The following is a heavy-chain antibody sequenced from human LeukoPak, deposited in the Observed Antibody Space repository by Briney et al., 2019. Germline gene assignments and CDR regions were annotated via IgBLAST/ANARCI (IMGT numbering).Heavy chain of an antibody. D-gene: IGHD2-2*01. CDR1: GYTFTSYD. CDR2: MNPNSGNT. V-gene: IGHV1-8*01. Sequence: ASVKVSCKASGYTFTSYDINWVRQATGRGRAWMGWMNPNSGNTGYAQKFQGRVTMTRNTSISTAYMELSSLRSEDTAVYYCARSDENVVVTAATTWGQGTLVTVSS. CDR3: ARSDENVVVTAATT. J-gene: IGHJ5*02.